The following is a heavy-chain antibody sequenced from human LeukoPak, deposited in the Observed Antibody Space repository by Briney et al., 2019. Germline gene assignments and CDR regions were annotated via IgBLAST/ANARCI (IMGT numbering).Heavy chain of an antibody. Sequence: SQTLSLTCTVSGGSISSGDYYWSWIRQPPGKGLEWIGYIYYSGSTYYNPSLKSRVTISVDTSKNQFSLKLSSVTAADTAVYYCARDLLNEGNHLDYWGQGTLVTVSS. D-gene: IGHD4-23*01. J-gene: IGHJ4*02. V-gene: IGHV4-30-4*01. CDR1: GGSISSGDYY. CDR2: IYYSGST. CDR3: ARDLLNEGNHLDY.